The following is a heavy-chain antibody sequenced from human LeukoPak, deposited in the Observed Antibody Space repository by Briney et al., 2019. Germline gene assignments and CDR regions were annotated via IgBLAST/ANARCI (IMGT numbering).Heavy chain of an antibody. CDR2: SNPNSGGT. CDR3: ARGRDNSKPRGGPSWFDP. D-gene: IGHD4-11*01. Sequence: LDWIGWSNPNSGGTNYAQKFQGRVTMARDTSISPDYMELSRLRSDDTAVYYCARGRDNSKPRGGPSWFDPWGQGTLVTVSS. J-gene: IGHJ5*02. V-gene: IGHV1-2*02.